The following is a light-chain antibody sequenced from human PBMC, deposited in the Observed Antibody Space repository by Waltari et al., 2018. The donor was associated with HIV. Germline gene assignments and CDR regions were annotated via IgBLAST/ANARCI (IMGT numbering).Light chain of an antibody. CDR2: RNN. CDR1: TSSIGSNS. J-gene: IGLJ2*01. V-gene: IGLV1-47*02. Sequence: QSVLTQPPSMSGTPGQRVIISCSGTTSSIGSNSFSSYQQLPGAAPKLLIYRNNQQPSGVPDRFSGSKSGTSASLAISGLRPEDEAMYFCAAWDNALGGHVVFGGGTNLTVL. CDR3: AAWDNALGGHVV.